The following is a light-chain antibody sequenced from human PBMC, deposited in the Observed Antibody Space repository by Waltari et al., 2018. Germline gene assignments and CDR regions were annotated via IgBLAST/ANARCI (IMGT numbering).Light chain of an antibody. CDR1: QSISSW. V-gene: IGKV1-5*03. J-gene: IGKJ1*01. CDR2: KAS. Sequence: TQSPGTLFLSPGEGATLSCRASQSISSWLAWYQQKPGKAPKLLIYKASSLESGVPSRFSGSGSGTEFTLTISSLQPDDFATYYCQQYNSYPPWTFGQGTKVEIK. CDR3: QQYNSYPPWT.